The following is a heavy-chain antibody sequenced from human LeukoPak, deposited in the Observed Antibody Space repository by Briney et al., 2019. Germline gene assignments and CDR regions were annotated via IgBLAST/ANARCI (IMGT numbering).Heavy chain of an antibody. D-gene: IGHD2-2*01. V-gene: IGHV3-21*01. CDR2: ISSSISYI. CDR1: GFTFSSYS. J-gene: IGHJ3*02. CDR3: ARAAPAYCSSTSCLKAADAFDI. Sequence: PGGSLRLSCAASGFTFSSYSMNWVRQAPGKGLEWVSSISSSISYIYYADSVKGRFTISRDNAKNSLYLQMNSLRAEDTAVYYCARAAPAYCSSTSCLKAADAFDIWGQGTMATVSS.